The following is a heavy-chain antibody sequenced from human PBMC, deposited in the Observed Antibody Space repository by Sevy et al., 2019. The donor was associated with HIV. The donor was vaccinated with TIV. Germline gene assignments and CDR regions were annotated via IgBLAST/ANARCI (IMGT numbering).Heavy chain of an antibody. CDR3: ARHDLTKNCSGGSCYSWFDP. J-gene: IGHJ5*02. CDR2: IYYSGST. V-gene: IGHV4-31*03. D-gene: IGHD2-15*01. Sequence: SETLSLTCTVSGGSISSGGYYWSWIRQHPGKGLEWIGYIYYSGSTHYNPSLKSRVTISVDTSKNQFSLKLSSVTAADTAVYYCARHDLTKNCSGGSCYSWFDPWGQGTLVTVSS. CDR1: GGSISSGGYY.